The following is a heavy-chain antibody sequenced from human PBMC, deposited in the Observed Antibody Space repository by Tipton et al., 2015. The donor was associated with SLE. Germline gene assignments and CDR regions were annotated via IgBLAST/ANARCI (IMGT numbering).Heavy chain of an antibody. D-gene: IGHD1-26*01. CDR2: IYYSGST. V-gene: IGHV4-39*07. J-gene: IGHJ4*02. CDR1: GGSISSSSYY. CDR3: ASPVGARAY. Sequence: TLSLTCTVSGGSISSSSYYWGWISQPPGKGLEWIGSIYYSGSTYYNPSLKRRVTISVDTSKNHFSLKLSSVTAADTAVYYCASPVGARAYWGQGALVTVSS.